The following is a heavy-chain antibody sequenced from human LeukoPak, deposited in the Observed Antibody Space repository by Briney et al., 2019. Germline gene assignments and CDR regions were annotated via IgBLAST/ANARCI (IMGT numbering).Heavy chain of an antibody. V-gene: IGHV4-59*01. CDR3: ARSSGWSKGGFDI. CDR1: GGSISSYY. Sequence: SETLSLTCTVSGGSISSYYWSWIRQPPGKGLEWIGYIYYSGSTNYNPSLKSRVTISVDTSKNQFSLKLSSVTAADTAVYYCARSSGWSKGGFDIWGQGTMVTVSS. D-gene: IGHD6-19*01. J-gene: IGHJ3*02. CDR2: IYYSGST.